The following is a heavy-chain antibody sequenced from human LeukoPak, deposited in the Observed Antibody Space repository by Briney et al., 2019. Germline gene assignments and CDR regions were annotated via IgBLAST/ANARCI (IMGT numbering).Heavy chain of an antibody. CDR3: ARVIYGSGSCSVDY. J-gene: IGHJ4*02. Sequence: GGSLRLSCAASGFTFSSYWMSWVRQAPGKGLEWVANIKQDGSEKYYVDSVKGRFTISRDNAKNSLYLQMNSLRAEDTAVYYCARVIYGSGSCSVDYWGQGTLVTVSS. CDR2: IKQDGSEK. D-gene: IGHD3-10*01. CDR1: GFTFSSYW. V-gene: IGHV3-7*01.